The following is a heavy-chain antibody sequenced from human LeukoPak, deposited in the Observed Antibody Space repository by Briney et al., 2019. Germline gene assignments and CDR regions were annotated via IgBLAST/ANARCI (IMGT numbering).Heavy chain of an antibody. CDR2: IYYSGST. D-gene: IGHD3-22*01. Sequence: SETLSLTCSVSGGSITSSGDFWGWIRQPPGKGLEWIGTIYYSGSTYYNPSLKSRVTISVDTSKNQFSLKLSSVTAADTAVYYCARGLADYDSSGPNDAFDIWGQGTMVTVSS. CDR1: GGSITSSGDF. J-gene: IGHJ3*02. V-gene: IGHV4-39*07. CDR3: ARGLADYDSSGPNDAFDI.